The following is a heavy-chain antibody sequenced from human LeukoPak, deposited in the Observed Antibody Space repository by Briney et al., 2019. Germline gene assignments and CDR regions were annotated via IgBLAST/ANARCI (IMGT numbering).Heavy chain of an antibody. Sequence: SETLSLTCTVSGGSISSYYWSWIRQPAGKGLEWIGRIYTSGSTNYNPSLKSRATMSVDTSKNQFSLKLSPVTAADTAVYYCARDRLDTAMVTPFDYWGQGTLVTVSS. J-gene: IGHJ4*02. CDR3: ARDRLDTAMVTPFDY. D-gene: IGHD5-18*01. V-gene: IGHV4-4*07. CDR2: IYTSGST. CDR1: GGSISSYY.